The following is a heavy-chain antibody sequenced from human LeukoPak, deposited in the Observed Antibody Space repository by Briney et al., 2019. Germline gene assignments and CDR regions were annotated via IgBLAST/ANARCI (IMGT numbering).Heavy chain of an antibody. Sequence: PGGSLRLSCTASGFTFGDYAMSWVRQAPGKGLEWVGFIRSKAYGGTTEYAASVKGRFTISRDDSKSIAYLQMNSLKTEDTAVYYCTRNLDVDTAMGHFDYWGQGTLVTVSS. D-gene: IGHD5-18*01. J-gene: IGHJ4*02. CDR1: GFTFGDYA. CDR2: IRSKAYGGTT. V-gene: IGHV3-49*04. CDR3: TRNLDVDTAMGHFDY.